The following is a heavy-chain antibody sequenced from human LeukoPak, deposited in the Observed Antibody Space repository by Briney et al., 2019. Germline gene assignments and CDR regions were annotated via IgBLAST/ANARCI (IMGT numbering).Heavy chain of an antibody. V-gene: IGHV3-7*01. CDR3: ASEYYDFWSGYGEDYYGMDV. D-gene: IGHD3-3*01. CDR2: IKQDGSEK. CDR1: GFTFSSYW. J-gene: IGHJ6*02. Sequence: PGGSLRLSCAASGFTFSSYWMSWVRQAPGKGLEWVANIKQDGSEKYYVDSVKGRFTISRDNAKNSLYLQMNSLRAEDTAVYYCASEYYDFWSGYGEDYYGMDVWGQGTTVTVSS.